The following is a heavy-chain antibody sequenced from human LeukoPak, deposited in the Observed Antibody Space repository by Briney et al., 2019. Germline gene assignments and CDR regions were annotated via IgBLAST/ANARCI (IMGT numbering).Heavy chain of an antibody. CDR1: GCTFGGYA. D-gene: IGHD1-26*01. Sequence: PGGSLRLSCAASGCTFGGYAMSWVRQAPGKGLEWVSTIGGGGENTYYADSAKGRFTNSRDNSKNTVYLQMNSLRAEDTAVYYCAKVLSGSQDYWGQGTLVTVFS. J-gene: IGHJ4*02. CDR3: AKVLSGSQDY. CDR2: IGGGGENT. V-gene: IGHV3-23*01.